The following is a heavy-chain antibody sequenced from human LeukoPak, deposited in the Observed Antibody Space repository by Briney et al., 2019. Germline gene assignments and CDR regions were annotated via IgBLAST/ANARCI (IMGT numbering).Heavy chain of an antibody. V-gene: IGHV1-69*13. D-gene: IGHD5-12*01. CDR3: AREGDYSGYDLGAYTSEFDY. CDR1: GGTFSSYA. J-gene: IGHJ4*02. CDR2: IIPIFGTA. Sequence: ASVKVSCKASGGTFSSYAISWVRQAPGQGLEWMGGIIPIFGTANYAQKFQGRVTITADESTSTAYMELSSLRSEDTVVYYCAREGDYSGYDLGAYTSEFDYWGQGTLVTVSS.